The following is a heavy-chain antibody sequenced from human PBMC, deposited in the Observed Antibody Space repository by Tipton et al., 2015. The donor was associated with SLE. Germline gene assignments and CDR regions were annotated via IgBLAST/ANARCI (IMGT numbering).Heavy chain of an antibody. V-gene: IGHV3-30*02. J-gene: IGHJ6*03. CDR3: ARGRITMVRGRRSYYYMDV. D-gene: IGHD3-10*01. CDR1: GFTFSSYG. Sequence: SLRLSCAASGFTFSSYGMNWVRQAPGKGLAWVAFIRYDGSDKYYADSAKGRFAISRDNSKNTLFLQMNSLRLEDTAVYYCARGRITMVRGRRSYYYMDVWGKGTTVTVSS. CDR2: IRYDGSDK.